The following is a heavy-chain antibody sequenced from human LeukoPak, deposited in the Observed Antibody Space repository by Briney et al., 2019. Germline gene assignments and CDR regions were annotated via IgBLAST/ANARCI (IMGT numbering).Heavy chain of an antibody. D-gene: IGHD3-16*01. V-gene: IGHV3-23*01. CDR2: VSGSVGST. J-gene: IGHJ4*02. CDR1: GFTFSSYA. Sequence: GGSLRLSCAASGFTFSSYAMSWVRQAPGKGLEWVSAVSGSVGSTYYADSVKGRFTISRDNSKNTLYLQMNSLRAEDTAVYYCAKGGIYRYFDYWGQGTLVTVSS. CDR3: AKGGIYRYFDY.